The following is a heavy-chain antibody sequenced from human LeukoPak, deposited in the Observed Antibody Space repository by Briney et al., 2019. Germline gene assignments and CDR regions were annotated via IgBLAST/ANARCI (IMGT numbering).Heavy chain of an antibody. J-gene: IGHJ2*01. Sequence: KPSETLSLTCAVYGGSFSGYYWSWIRQPPGKGLEWIGEINHSGSTNYKPSLKSRVTISVDRSNNQFSLKVTSVTAADTAVYYCARYSSTWPYWYFDLWGRGTLVTVSS. D-gene: IGHD6-13*01. CDR1: GGSFSGYY. CDR3: ARYSSTWPYWYFDL. CDR2: INHSGST. V-gene: IGHV4-34*01.